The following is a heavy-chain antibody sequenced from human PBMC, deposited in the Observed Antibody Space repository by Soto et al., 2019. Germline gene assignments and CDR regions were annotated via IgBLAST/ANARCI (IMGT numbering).Heavy chain of an antibody. J-gene: IGHJ6*02. CDR1: GYTFTSYA. V-gene: IGHV1-18*01. Sequence: ASVKVSCKASGYTFTSYAMHWVRQAPGQGLEWMGWISGYNGDTKYAQKFQGRVTMTVDTSTTTAYMELRSLTSDDRAVYYCAKNGRPPYYYYGMDVWGQGTTVTVSS. CDR3: AKNGRPPYYYYGMDV. CDR2: ISGYNGDT. D-gene: IGHD2-8*01.